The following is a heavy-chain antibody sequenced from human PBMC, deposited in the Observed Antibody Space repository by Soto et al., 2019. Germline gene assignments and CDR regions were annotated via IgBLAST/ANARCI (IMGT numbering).Heavy chain of an antibody. Sequence: GESLKISCKGSGYSFTSYWISWVRQMPGKGLEWMGRIDPSDSYTNYSPSFQGHVTISAGKSISTAYLQWSSLKASDTAIYDCARHAPTDGYNFEYWGQGNLVTVSS. CDR2: IDPSDSYT. CDR1: GYSFTSYW. D-gene: IGHD5-12*01. V-gene: IGHV5-10-1*01. J-gene: IGHJ4*02. CDR3: ARHAPTDGYNFEY.